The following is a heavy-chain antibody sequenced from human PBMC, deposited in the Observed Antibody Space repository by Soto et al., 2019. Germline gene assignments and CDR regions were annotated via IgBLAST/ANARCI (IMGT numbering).Heavy chain of an antibody. CDR3: DRGHPLGY. Sequence: PSETLSLTCAVSGGSISSGGYSWSWIRQPPGKGLECIGYIYHSGSTYYSPSLKSRVTISVDRSKNQFSLKLSSVTAADTAVYYCDRGHPLGYWGQGTLVTVSS. J-gene: IGHJ4*02. CDR2: IYHSGST. V-gene: IGHV4-30-2*01. CDR1: GGSISSGGYS.